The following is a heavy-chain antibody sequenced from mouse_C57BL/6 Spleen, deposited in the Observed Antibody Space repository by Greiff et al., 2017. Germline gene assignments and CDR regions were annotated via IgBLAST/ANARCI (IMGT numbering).Heavy chain of an antibody. V-gene: IGHV2-6-1*01. D-gene: IGHD2-5*01. CDR3: ARHEAGFYYSNWDYAMDY. J-gene: IGHJ4*01. CDR1: GFSLTSYG. CDR2: IWSDGST. Sequence: QVQLKESGPGLVAPSQSLSITCTVSGFSLTSYGVHWVRQPPGKGLEWLVVIWSDGSTTYNSALKSRLSISKDNSKSQVFLKMNSLQTDDTAMYYCARHEAGFYYSNWDYAMDYWGQGTSVTVSS.